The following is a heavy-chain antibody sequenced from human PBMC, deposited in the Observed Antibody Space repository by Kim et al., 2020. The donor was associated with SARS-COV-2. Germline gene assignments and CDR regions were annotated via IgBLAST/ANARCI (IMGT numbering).Heavy chain of an antibody. CDR3: ARGRYGSSSHRFDS. CDR1: GDSVSTKSAA. D-gene: IGHD6-6*01. V-gene: IGHV6-1*01. CDR2: TYYRSKWYY. Sequence: SQTLSLTCAISGDSVSTKSAAWSWIRQSPSRGLEWLGRTYYRSKWYYDYAISVKSRIMMNSDTSKNQFSLQLNSVTPEDTAVYYCARGRYGSSSHRFDSWGQGTLVTVSS. J-gene: IGHJ5*01.